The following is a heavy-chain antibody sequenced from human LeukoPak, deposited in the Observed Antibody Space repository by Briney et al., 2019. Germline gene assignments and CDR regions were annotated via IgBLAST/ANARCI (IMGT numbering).Heavy chain of an antibody. CDR3: AKDRSSVGDY. CDR1: EFTFSSHA. V-gene: IGHV3-23*01. Sequence: SGGSLRLSCVASEFTFSSHAMNWVRQAPGKGLEWVSSISGGGESTYYADSVKGRFTISRDNSKNTLYLQMNSLRAEDTAVYYCAKDRSSVGDYWGQGTLVTVSS. J-gene: IGHJ4*02. D-gene: IGHD6-19*01. CDR2: ISGGGEST.